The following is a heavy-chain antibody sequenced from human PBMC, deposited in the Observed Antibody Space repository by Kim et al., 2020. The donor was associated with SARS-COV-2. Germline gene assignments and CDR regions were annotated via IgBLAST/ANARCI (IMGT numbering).Heavy chain of an antibody. D-gene: IGHD3-10*01. V-gene: IGHV1-46*01. CDR2: INPSSGSA. Sequence: SVKVSCKASGYSFTTYFIQWVRQAPGQGLDWIAVINPSSGSATYAQKFQGRVTLTKDTSTRTVYMELSSLRSDDTALYYCARDPNSLGGADYWGQGTLVTVSS. CDR3: ARDPNSLGGADY. CDR1: GYSFTTYF. J-gene: IGHJ4*02.